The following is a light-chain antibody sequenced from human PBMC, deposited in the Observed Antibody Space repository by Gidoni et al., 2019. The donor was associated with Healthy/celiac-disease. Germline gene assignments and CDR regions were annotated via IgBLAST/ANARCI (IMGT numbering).Light chain of an antibody. CDR1: SANIGAGYD. CDR2: GNS. Sequence: QSVLTQPPSVSGAPGQRVTISCTGSSANIGAGYDVHWYQQLPGTAPNLLIYGNSNRPSGVPDRFSGSKSGTSASLAITGLQAEDEADYYCQSYDSSLSGSRDVVFGGGTKLTVL. CDR3: QSYDSSLSGSRDVV. J-gene: IGLJ2*01. V-gene: IGLV1-40*01.